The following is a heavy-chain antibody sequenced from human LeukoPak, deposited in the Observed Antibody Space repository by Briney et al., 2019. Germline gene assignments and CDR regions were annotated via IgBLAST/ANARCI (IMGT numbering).Heavy chain of an antibody. CDR1: GGSISSGDYY. CDR2: IYYSGST. J-gene: IGHJ4*02. Sequence: TSETLSLTCTVSGGSISSGDYYWSWIRQPPGKGLEWIGYIYYSGSTNYNPSLKSRVTISVDTSKNQFSLKLSSVTAADTAVYYCARKARMQQLWYFDYWGQGTLVTVSS. V-gene: IGHV4-30-4*01. D-gene: IGHD6-13*01. CDR3: ARKARMQQLWYFDY.